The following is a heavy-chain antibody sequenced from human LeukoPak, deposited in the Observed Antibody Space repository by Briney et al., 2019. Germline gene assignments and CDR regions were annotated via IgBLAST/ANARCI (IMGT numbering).Heavy chain of an antibody. CDR3: AKSTTYYYDSSSNY. V-gene: IGHV1-69*04. CDR2: IIPILGIA. D-gene: IGHD3-22*01. J-gene: IGHJ4*02. CDR1: GGTFSSYA. Sequence: SVKVSCKASGGTFSSYAISWVRQAPGQRLEWMGRIIPILGIANYAQKFQGRVTITADKSTSTAYMELSSLRSEDTAVYYCAKSTTYYYDSSSNYWGQGTLVTVSS.